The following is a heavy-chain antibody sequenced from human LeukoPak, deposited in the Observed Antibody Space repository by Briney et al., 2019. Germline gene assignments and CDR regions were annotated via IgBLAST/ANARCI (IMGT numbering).Heavy chain of an antibody. J-gene: IGHJ3*02. V-gene: IGHV3-7*01. CDR3: AREGDHDAFDI. Sequence: GGSLRLSCAASGFALSSHWMTWVRQVPGRGPEWVANVNRDGSETYYLDSVKGRFTISKDNAKNSLYLQMNSLRAEDTAVYYCAREGDHDAFDIWGQGTMVTVSS. CDR2: VNRDGSET. D-gene: IGHD2-21*02. CDR1: GFALSSHW.